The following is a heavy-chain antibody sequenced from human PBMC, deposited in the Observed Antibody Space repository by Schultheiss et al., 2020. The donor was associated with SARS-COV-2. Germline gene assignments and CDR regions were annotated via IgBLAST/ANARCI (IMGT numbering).Heavy chain of an antibody. D-gene: IGHD3-3*01. Sequence: GGSLRLSCVVSGFTFSTYSMNWVRQAPGKGLEWISYISSRSSTIHYADSVKGRVTISRDNAKNSLYLQMNSLRDEDTAVYYCARVARFLEWLPVEPYYYYMDVWGKGTTVTVSS. CDR2: ISSRSSTI. CDR1: GFTFSTYS. CDR3: ARVARFLEWLPVEPYYYYMDV. J-gene: IGHJ6*03. V-gene: IGHV3-48*02.